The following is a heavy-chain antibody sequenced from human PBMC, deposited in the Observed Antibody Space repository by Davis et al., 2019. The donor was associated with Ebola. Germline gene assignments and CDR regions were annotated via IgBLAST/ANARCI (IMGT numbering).Heavy chain of an antibody. D-gene: IGHD5-18*01. Sequence: GESLKISCAASGFTFSSYSMNWVRQAPGKGLEWVAVISYDGSNKYYADSVKGRFTISRDNSKNTLYLQMNSLKTEDTAVYYCTTDTAIMYYYYGMDVWGQGTTVTVSS. CDR2: ISYDGSNK. CDR1: GFTFSSYS. J-gene: IGHJ6*02. V-gene: IGHV3-30*03. CDR3: TTDTAIMYYYYGMDV.